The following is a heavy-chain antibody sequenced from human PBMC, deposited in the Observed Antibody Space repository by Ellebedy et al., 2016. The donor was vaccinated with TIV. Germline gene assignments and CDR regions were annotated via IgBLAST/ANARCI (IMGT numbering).Heavy chain of an antibody. J-gene: IGHJ6*02. CDR3: AREWVEGYSSRVYRDFFYYGMDV. CDR2: ISYDGSHK. Sequence: PGGSLRLSCAASGFTFSGYVMHWVRQSPGEGPEWVAFISYDGSHKYYGDSVKGRFTISRDNSKNTLYLQMNSLRAEDTAVYFCAREWVEGYSSRVYRDFFYYGMDVWGQGTTVIVSS. CDR1: GFTFSGYV. V-gene: IGHV3-30*01. D-gene: IGHD6-13*01.